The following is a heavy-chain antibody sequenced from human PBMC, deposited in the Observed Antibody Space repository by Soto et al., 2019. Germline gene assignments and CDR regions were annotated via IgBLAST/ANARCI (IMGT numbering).Heavy chain of an antibody. D-gene: IGHD4-17*01. CDR3: ARSNYGDYGAQPDH. CDR2: IRYSGNT. Sequence: QVQLQESGPGLVKPAQTLSLTCTVSGASINDCAYYWNWVRQHPEKGLEWIGYIRYSGNTYYNPSLNSRVIISLDTCKNQFSLMLSSVTAADTAMYYCARSNYGDYGAQPDHWGQGTPVTVSS. V-gene: IGHV4-31*03. CDR1: GASINDCAYY. J-gene: IGHJ4*02.